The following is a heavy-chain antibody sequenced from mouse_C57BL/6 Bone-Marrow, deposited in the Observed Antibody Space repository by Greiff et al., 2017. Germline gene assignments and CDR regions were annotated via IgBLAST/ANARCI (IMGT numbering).Heavy chain of an antibody. J-gene: IGHJ3*01. CDR1: GYTFTSYW. D-gene: IGHD2-5*01. CDR2: IHPNSGST. Sequence: QLQQSGAELVKPGASVKLSCKASGYTFTSYWMHWVKQRPGQGLEWIGMIHPNSGSTNYNEKFKSKATLTVDKSSSTAYMQLSSLTSEDSAVYYCATYYSNYPAWFAYWGQGTLVTVSA. CDR3: ATYYSNYPAWFAY. V-gene: IGHV1-64*01.